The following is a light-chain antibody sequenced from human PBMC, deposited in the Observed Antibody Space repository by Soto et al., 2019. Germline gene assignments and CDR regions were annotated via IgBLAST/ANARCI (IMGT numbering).Light chain of an antibody. Sequence: SYELTQPLSVSVAVGQTATITCGGTNIGHKTVHWYQQKPGQAPVLVIYRDRSRPAGIPERFSGSNSGNTATLTITRAQAGDEADFYCQVWDSGTARVFGGGTKLTVL. CDR1: NIGHKT. CDR3: QVWDSGTARV. CDR2: RDR. V-gene: IGLV3-9*01. J-gene: IGLJ3*02.